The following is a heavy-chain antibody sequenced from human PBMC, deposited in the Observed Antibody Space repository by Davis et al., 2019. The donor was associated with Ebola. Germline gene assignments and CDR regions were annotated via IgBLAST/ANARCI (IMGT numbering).Heavy chain of an antibody. CDR2: IYYSGST. CDR1: GGSISSYY. J-gene: IGHJ5*02. Sequence: SETLSLTCTVSGGSISSYYWSWIRQPPGKGLEWIGYIYYSGSTNYNPSLKSRVTISVATSKNQFSLKLSSVTAADTAVYYCARVNYDFWSGYYTGNWFDPWGQGTLVTVSS. D-gene: IGHD3-3*01. CDR3: ARVNYDFWSGYYTGNWFDP. V-gene: IGHV4-59*01.